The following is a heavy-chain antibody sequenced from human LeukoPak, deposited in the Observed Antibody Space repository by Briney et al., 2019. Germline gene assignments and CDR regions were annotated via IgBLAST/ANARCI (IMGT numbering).Heavy chain of an antibody. Sequence: SVKVSCKASGGTFSSYAISWVRQAPGQGLEWMGGIIPIFGTANYAQKFQGRVTITADESTSTAYMELSSLRSEDTAVYYCARSRSIAVAGRREFDYWGQGTLVTVSS. CDR1: GGTFSSYA. V-gene: IGHV1-69*13. CDR3: ARSRSIAVAGRREFDY. D-gene: IGHD6-19*01. CDR2: IIPIFGTA. J-gene: IGHJ4*02.